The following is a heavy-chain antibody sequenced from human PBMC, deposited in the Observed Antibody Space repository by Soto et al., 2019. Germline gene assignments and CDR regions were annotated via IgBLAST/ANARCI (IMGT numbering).Heavy chain of an antibody. Sequence: GGSLRLSCAASGFTFSSYGMHWVRQAPGKGLEWVAVIWYDGSNKYYADSVKGRFTISRDNSKNTLYLQMNSLRAEDTAVYYCARSPLNYDILTGPFMSYYYGMDVWGQGTTVTVSS. J-gene: IGHJ6*02. V-gene: IGHV3-33*01. CDR1: GFTFSSYG. CDR2: IWYDGSNK. CDR3: ARSPLNYDILTGPFMSYYYGMDV. D-gene: IGHD3-9*01.